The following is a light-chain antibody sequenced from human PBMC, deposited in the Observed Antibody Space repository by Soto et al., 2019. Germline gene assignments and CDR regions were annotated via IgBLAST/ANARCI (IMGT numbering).Light chain of an antibody. CDR1: QSIGSW. V-gene: IGKV1-5*03. J-gene: IGKJ1*01. CDR3: QQCNTYTRT. CDR2: QAS. Sequence: DIRMTQSPSTLSASVGDRVTITCRASQSIGSWLAWYQQKPGKAPKLLIYQASSLESGVPSRFSGSGSGTEFTLSISSLQPDDFATYYCQQCNTYTRTFGQGTKVEIK.